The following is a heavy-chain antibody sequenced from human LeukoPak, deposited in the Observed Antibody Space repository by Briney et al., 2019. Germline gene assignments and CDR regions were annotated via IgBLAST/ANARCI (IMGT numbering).Heavy chain of an antibody. CDR3: LRDLIR. CDR1: GFTFSSYW. Sequence: PGGSLRLSCAASGFTFSSYWMHWVRQPPGKGLVWLSRISTDGRSTYYADSVKGRSTISRDNARNTLYLQINSLRAEDTSVYYCLRDLIRGDQGTLVTVSS. D-gene: IGHD3-10*01. CDR2: ISTDGRST. J-gene: IGHJ4*02. V-gene: IGHV3-74*01.